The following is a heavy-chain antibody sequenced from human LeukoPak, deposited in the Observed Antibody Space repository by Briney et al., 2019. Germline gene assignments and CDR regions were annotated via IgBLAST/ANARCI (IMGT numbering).Heavy chain of an antibody. CDR2: IYYSGST. J-gene: IGHJ3*02. Sequence: SETLSLTCTVSGGSISSSSYYWGWIRQPPGKGLEWIRSIYYSGSTYYNPSLKSRVTITVDTSKNQFSLKLSSVTAADTTVYYCARSHIVAVTGFAFDIWGQGTLVTVSS. V-gene: IGHV4-39*01. D-gene: IGHD2-21*02. CDR3: ARSHIVAVTGFAFDI. CDR1: GGSISSSSYY.